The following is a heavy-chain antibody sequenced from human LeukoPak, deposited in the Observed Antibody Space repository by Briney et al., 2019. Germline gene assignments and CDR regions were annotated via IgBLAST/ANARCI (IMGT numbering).Heavy chain of an antibody. CDR2: ISSSSSYI. Sequence: PGGSLRLSCAASGFTFSSYWMSWVRQAPGKGLEWVSSISSSSSYIYYADSVKGRFTISRDNAKNSLYLQMNSLRAEDTAVYYCARDNAGQKYCSSTSCYGPYMDVWGKGTTVTVSS. CDR3: ARDNAGQKYCSSTSCYGPYMDV. V-gene: IGHV3-21*01. D-gene: IGHD2-2*01. J-gene: IGHJ6*03. CDR1: GFTFSSYW.